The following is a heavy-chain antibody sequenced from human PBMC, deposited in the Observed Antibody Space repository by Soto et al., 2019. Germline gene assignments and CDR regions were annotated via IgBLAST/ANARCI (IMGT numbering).Heavy chain of an antibody. V-gene: IGHV3-30*18. CDR3: AKGQDDYVWGSYRSDAFDI. CDR1: GFTFSSYG. D-gene: IGHD3-16*02. Sequence: GGSLRLSCAASGFTFSSYGMHWVRQAPGKGLEWVAVISYDGSNKYYADSVKGRFTISRDNSKNTLYLQMNSLRAEDTAGYYCAKGQDDYVWGSYRSDAFDIWGQGTMVNVSS. J-gene: IGHJ3*02. CDR2: ISYDGSNK.